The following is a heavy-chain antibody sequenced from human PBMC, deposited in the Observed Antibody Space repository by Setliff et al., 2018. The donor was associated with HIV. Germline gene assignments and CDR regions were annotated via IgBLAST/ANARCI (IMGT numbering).Heavy chain of an antibody. D-gene: IGHD3-3*01. Sequence: PGGSLRLSCAASGFTFSTYSMNWVRQAPGKGLEWVSSISSSSSYIYYADSVKGRFTISRDNAKNSLYLQMNSLRAEDTAVYYCARIGNLWSGYYPYYYYYYMDVWGKGTPVTVSS. CDR2: ISSSSSYI. V-gene: IGHV3-21*01. CDR1: GFTFSTYS. CDR3: ARIGNLWSGYYPYYYYYYMDV. J-gene: IGHJ6*03.